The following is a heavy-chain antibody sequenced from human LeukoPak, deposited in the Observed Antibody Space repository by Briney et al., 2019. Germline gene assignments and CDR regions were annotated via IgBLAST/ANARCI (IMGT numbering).Heavy chain of an antibody. Sequence: SETLSLTCTVSGGSISSGGYYWSWIRQHPGKGLEWIGYIYYSGSIYYNPSLKSRVTISVDTSKNQFSLKLSSVTAADTAVYYCARASSWYQGGGLDYWGQGTLVTVSS. CDR3: ARASSWYQGGGLDY. J-gene: IGHJ4*02. D-gene: IGHD6-13*01. CDR1: GGSISSGGYY. V-gene: IGHV4-31*03. CDR2: IYYSGSI.